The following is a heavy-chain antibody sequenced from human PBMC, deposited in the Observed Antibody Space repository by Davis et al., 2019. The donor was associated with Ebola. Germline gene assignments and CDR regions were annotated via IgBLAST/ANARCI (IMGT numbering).Heavy chain of an antibody. D-gene: IGHD3-10*01. V-gene: IGHV3-23*01. CDR3: AKISKYGWFGELSSFDY. CDR2: ISGTTGNT. Sequence: GGSLRLSCAGSGVTFSSYAMSWVRQAPGKGLEWVSAISGTTGNTYYVDSVKGRFTISRDNSKNTLYLQMNSLRAEDTAVYYCAKISKYGWFGELSSFDYWGQGTLVTVSS. CDR1: GVTFSSYA. J-gene: IGHJ4*02.